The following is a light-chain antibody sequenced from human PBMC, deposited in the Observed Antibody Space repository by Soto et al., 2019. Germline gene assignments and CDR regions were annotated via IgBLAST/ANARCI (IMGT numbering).Light chain of an antibody. V-gene: IGLV2-23*02. CDR2: EAS. Sequence: QSALTQPASVSGSPGQSITISCTGSSNDVGSYKFVSWYQQYPGKTPKLRIYEASKRPAGVSSRFTGSKSGNTASLRISGLQAMGEADYYCCSYAGDSAFIFGGGTKLTVL. CDR3: CSYAGDSAFI. CDR1: SNDVGSYKF. J-gene: IGLJ2*01.